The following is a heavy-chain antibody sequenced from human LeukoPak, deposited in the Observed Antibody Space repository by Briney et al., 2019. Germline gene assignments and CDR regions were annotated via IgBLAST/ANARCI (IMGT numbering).Heavy chain of an antibody. CDR3: ARPYCSGGSCSSPPDY. V-gene: IGHV3-30*02. J-gene: IGHJ4*02. D-gene: IGHD2-15*01. Sequence: GGSLRLSCAASGFTFSSYGMHWVRQAPGKGLEWVAFIRYDGSNKYYADSVKGRFTISRDNSKNTLYLQMNSLRAEDTAVYYCARPYCSGGSCSSPPDYWGQGTLVTVSS. CDR1: GFTFSSYG. CDR2: IRYDGSNK.